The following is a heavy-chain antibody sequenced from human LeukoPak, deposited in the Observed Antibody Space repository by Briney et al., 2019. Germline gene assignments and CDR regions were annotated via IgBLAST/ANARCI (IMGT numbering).Heavy chain of an antibody. Sequence: NSSETLSLTCTVSGDSISGYYWSWIRQPPGRGLEYIGYIYHSGRTNYNPSLKSRVSMSVDTSKNQFSLKLSSVTTADTAVYYCARLSGVYDSSDYWGRGTLVTVSS. V-gene: IGHV4-59*01. J-gene: IGHJ4*02. CDR3: ARLSGVYDSSDY. CDR1: GDSISGYY. D-gene: IGHD3-22*01. CDR2: IYHSGRT.